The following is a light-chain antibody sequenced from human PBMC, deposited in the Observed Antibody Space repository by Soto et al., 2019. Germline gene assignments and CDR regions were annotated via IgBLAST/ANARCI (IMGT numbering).Light chain of an antibody. CDR2: GAS. Sequence: EIVLTQSPGTLSLSPGDRATLSCRASQSVSSNYLAWYQQKPGQAPRLLIYGASSRATGIPDRFSGSGSGTDFTLTISRLEPADFAVYYCQQYDSSPRTFGQGTKVDSK. V-gene: IGKV3-20*01. J-gene: IGKJ1*01. CDR3: QQYDSSPRT. CDR1: QSVSSNY.